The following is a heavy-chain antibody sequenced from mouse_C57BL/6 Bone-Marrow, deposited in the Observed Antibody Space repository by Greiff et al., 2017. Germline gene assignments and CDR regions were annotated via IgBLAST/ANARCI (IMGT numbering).Heavy chain of an antibody. J-gene: IGHJ2*01. D-gene: IGHD1-1*01. V-gene: IGHV1-53*01. Sequence: QVHVKQSGTELVKPGASVKLSCKASGYTFTSYWMHWVKQRPGQGLEWIGNINPSNGGTNYNEKFKSKATLTVDKSSSTAYMQLSSLTSEDSAVYYCASGVTTVVVDYWGQGTTLTVSS. CDR3: ASGVTTVVVDY. CDR2: INPSNGGT. CDR1: GYTFTSYW.